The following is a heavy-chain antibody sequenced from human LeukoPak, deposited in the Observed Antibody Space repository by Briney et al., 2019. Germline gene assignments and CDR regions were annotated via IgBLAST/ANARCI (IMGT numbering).Heavy chain of an antibody. J-gene: IGHJ4*02. CDR1: GFTFSRYG. CDR3: ARDLAYYDFGYFDY. D-gene: IGHD3-3*01. CDR2: IKQDGSEK. V-gene: IGHV3-7*01. Sequence: QPGGSLRLSCVDSGFTFSRYGMSWVRQAPGKGLEWVANIKQDGSEKYYVDSVKGRFTISRDNAKNSLYLQMNSLRAEDTAVYYCARDLAYYDFGYFDYWGQGTLVTVSS.